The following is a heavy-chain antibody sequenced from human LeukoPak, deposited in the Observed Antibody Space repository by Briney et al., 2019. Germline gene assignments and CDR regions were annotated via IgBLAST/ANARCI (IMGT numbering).Heavy chain of an antibody. V-gene: IGHV3-43D*03. D-gene: IGHD2-21*02. Sequence: PGGSLRLSCAASGFTFDDYAMHWVRQAPGKGLEWVSLISWDGGGTYYADSVKGRFTISRDNSKNSLYLQMNSLRAEDTALYYCATANNCGGDCYTNDAFDIWGQGTMVTVSS. CDR1: GFTFDDYA. CDR2: ISWDGGGT. CDR3: ATANNCGGDCYTNDAFDI. J-gene: IGHJ3*02.